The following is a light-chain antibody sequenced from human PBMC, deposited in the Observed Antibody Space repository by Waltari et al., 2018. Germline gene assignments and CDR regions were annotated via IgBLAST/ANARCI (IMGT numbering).Light chain of an antibody. CDR1: HSVVLSSNGRSY. J-gene: IGKJ2*01. CDR2: WAT. CDR3: LQYYTNPYT. Sequence: IVVTQFPDSLPVSLGERATINCKTSHSVVLSSNGRSYLAWYQQKPGQSPTLLFSWATTRESVVPYRFFASGSGTDFSLTISSLQSEDVAVYYCLQYYTNPYTFGQGTKLEIK. V-gene: IGKV4-1*01.